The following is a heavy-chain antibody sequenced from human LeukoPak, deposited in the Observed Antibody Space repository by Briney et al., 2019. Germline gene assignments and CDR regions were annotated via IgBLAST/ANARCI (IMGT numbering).Heavy chain of an antibody. V-gene: IGHV3-23*01. CDR1: GFTFNSYA. CDR2: ISGSGGST. D-gene: IGHD1-26*01. J-gene: IGHJ4*02. Sequence: GGSLRLSCAASGFTFNSYAMSWVRQAPGKGLEWVSAISGSGGSTYYADSVKGRFTISRDNSKNTLYLQMNSLRAEDTAVYYCAKDSGIVGATIDYWGQGTLVTVSS. CDR3: AKDSGIVGATIDY.